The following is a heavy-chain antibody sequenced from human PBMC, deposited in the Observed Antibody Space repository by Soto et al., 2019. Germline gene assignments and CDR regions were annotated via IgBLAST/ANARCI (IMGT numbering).Heavy chain of an antibody. J-gene: IGHJ3*01. V-gene: IGHV1-69*01. D-gene: IGHD6-13*01. CDR3: ARGQQELVDDDDGFYV. CDR2: VIPVFGTS. Sequence: QVKLVQSGAEVKQPGSSVKVSCRASEGTSSSHVINWVRQAPGQGLEWMGGVIPVFGTSKFAQKFRGRVTIIADETTNTAYMELRSLRSEDTAMYYCARGQQELVDDDDGFYVWGQGTLVTVSS. CDR1: EGTSSSHV.